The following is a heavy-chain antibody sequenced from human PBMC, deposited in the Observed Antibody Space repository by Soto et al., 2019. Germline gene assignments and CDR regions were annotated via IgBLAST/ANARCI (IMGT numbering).Heavy chain of an antibody. V-gene: IGHV4-39*02. J-gene: IGHJ4*02. CDR2: IYYSGST. CDR1: GGSISSSSYY. CDR3: ARDRDHTYDY. Sequence: SETLSLTCSVSGGSISSSSYYWGWIRQPPGKGLEWIGSIYYSGSTYYNPSLKSRVTISVDTSKNQFSLQLSSVTAADTAVYYCARDRDHTYDYWGQGTLVTVSS.